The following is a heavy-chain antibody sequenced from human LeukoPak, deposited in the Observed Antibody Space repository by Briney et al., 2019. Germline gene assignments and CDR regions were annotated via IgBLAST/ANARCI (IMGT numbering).Heavy chain of an antibody. D-gene: IGHD2-2*01. V-gene: IGHV4-34*01. CDR3: ARGLGYCSSTSYYYNWFDP. CDR2: INHSGST. J-gene: IGHJ5*02. Sequence: SETLSLTCAVYGGSFSGYYWSWIRQPPGKGLEWIGEINHSGSTNYNPSLKSRVTISVDTSKNQFSLKLSSVTAADTAVYYCARGLGYCSSTSYYYNWFDPWGQGTLVTVSS. CDR1: GGSFSGYY.